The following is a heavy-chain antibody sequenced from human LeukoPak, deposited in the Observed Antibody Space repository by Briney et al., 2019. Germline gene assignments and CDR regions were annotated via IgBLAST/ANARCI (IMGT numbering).Heavy chain of an antibody. V-gene: IGHV3-21*01. CDR3: ARHGVFWKGFDY. CDR2: ISSSSSYI. CDR1: GFTFSSYS. Sequence: PGGSLRLSCAASGFTFSSYSMNWVRQAPGKGLEWVSSISSSSSYIYYADSVKGRFTISRDNAKNSLYLQMNSLRAEDTAVYYCARHGVFWKGFDYWGQGTLVTVSS. D-gene: IGHD3-3*01. J-gene: IGHJ4*02.